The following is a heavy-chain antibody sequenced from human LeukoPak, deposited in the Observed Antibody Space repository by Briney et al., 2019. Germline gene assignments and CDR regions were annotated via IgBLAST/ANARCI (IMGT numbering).Heavy chain of an antibody. J-gene: IGHJ4*02. V-gene: IGHV3-48*04. D-gene: IGHD3-22*01. CDR3: ARIYYYDSSGYSEYYFDY. Sequence: GGSLRLSCAASGFTFSSYGMHWVRQAPGKGLEWVSYISSSGSTIYYADSVKGRFTISRDNAKNSLYLQMNSLRAEDTAVYYCARIYYYDSSGYSEYYFDYWGQGTLVTVSS. CDR2: ISSSGSTI. CDR1: GFTFSSYG.